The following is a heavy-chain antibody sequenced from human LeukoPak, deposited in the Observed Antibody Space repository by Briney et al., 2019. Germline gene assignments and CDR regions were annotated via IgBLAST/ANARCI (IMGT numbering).Heavy chain of an antibody. V-gene: IGHV6-1*01. J-gene: IGHJ4*02. D-gene: IGHD5-18*01. Sequence: SQTLSLTCAISGDSVSSNIAAWNWGRQSPSRGLEWLGRTYYRSKWYNDYAVSVKSRITITPDTSKNQFSLQLNSVTPEDTAVYYCARELGAMGRWGQGTLVTVSS. CDR1: GDSVSSNIAA. CDR3: ARELGAMGR. CDR2: TYYRSKWYN.